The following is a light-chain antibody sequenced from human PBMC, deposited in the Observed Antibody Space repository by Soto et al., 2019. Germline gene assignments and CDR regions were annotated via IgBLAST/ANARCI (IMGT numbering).Light chain of an antibody. CDR1: SGHSTYI. CDR3: ETWYSNTHKV. Sequence: QSVLTQSSSASASLGSSVKLTCILSSGHSTYIIAWHQQQPGKAPRFLMTLDRSGSYNRGSGVPDRFSGSSSGADRYLTSSNRQFEDEGEYYCETWYSNTHKVFGGGTQLTVL. V-gene: IGLV4-60*02. CDR2: LDRSGSY. J-gene: IGLJ3*02.